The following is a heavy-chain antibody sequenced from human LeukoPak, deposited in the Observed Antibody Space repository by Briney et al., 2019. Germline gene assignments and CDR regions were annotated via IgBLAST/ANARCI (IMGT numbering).Heavy chain of an antibody. CDR2: INHSGST. CDR1: GGSFSDYY. D-gene: IGHD3-22*01. Sequence: PSETLSLTCAVYGGSFSDYYWSWIRQPPGKGLEWIGEINHSGSTNYNPSLKSRVTISVDTSKNQFSLKLSSVTAADTAVYYCARGAHYDRSGYYLYYSGQGTLVTVSS. J-gene: IGHJ4*02. CDR3: ARGAHYDRSGYYLYY. V-gene: IGHV4-34*01.